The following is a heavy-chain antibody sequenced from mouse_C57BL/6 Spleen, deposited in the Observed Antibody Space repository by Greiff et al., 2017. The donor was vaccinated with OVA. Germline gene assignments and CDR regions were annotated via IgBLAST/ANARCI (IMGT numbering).Heavy chain of an antibody. J-gene: IGHJ2*01. V-gene: IGHV1-55*01. CDR2: IYPGSGST. Sequence: QVQLKESGAELVKPGASVKMSCKASGYTFTSYWITWVKQRPGQGLEWIGDIYPGSGSTNYNEKFKSKATLTVDTSSSTAYMQLSSLTSEDSAVYYCARSATTVVAKGYYFDYWGQGTTLTVSS. CDR3: ARSATTVVAKGYYFDY. D-gene: IGHD1-1*01. CDR1: GYTFTSYW.